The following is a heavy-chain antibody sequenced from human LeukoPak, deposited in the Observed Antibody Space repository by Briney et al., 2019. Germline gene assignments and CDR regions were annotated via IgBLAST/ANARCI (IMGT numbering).Heavy chain of an antibody. V-gene: IGHV1-24*01. CDR1: GYTLTELS. Sequence: ASVKVSCKVSGYTLTELSMHWVRQAPGKGLEWMGGFDPEDGETIYAQKFQGRVTMTEDTSTDTAYMELSSLRSEDTAVYYCATVRPSWNWKSGHYYMDVWGKGTTVTVSS. J-gene: IGHJ6*03. CDR3: ATVRPSWNWKSGHYYMDV. D-gene: IGHD1-1*01. CDR2: FDPEDGET.